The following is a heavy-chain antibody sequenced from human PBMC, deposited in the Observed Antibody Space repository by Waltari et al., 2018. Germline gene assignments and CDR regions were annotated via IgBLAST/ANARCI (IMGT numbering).Heavy chain of an antibody. CDR2: IYHSGSS. V-gene: IGHV4-30-2*01. Sequence: QLQLQESGSGLVKPSQTLSLTCAVSGGPISSGGYSWSWIRQPPGKGLEWIGYIYHSGSSYNNPSLKSRVTISVDRSKNQFSLKLSAVTAADTAVYYCARVVGAGYDAAFDIWGQGTMVTVSS. D-gene: IGHD1-26*01. J-gene: IGHJ3*02. CDR3: ARVVGAGYDAAFDI. CDR1: GGPISSGGYS.